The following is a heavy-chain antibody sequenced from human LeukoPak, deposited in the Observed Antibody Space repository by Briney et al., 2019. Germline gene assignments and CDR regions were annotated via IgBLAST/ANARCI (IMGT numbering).Heavy chain of an antibody. Sequence: SVKVSCKASGGTFSSYAISWVRQAPGQGLEWMGRIIPIFGIANYAQKFQGRATITADKSTSTAYMELSSLRSEDTAVYYCASLGSAAVAGLGTDYWGQGTLVTVSS. J-gene: IGHJ4*02. V-gene: IGHV1-69*04. CDR1: GGTFSSYA. CDR3: ASLGSAAVAGLGTDY. D-gene: IGHD6-19*01. CDR2: IIPIFGIA.